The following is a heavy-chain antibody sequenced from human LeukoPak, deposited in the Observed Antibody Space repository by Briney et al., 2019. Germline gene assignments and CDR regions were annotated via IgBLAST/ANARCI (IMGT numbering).Heavy chain of an antibody. CDR2: IRSKAYGGTT. J-gene: IGHJ3*02. CDR1: GFTFGDYA. CDR3: TRDCMSITMVRGVRGAFDI. V-gene: IGHV3-49*03. Sequence: AGGSLRLSCTASGFTFGDYAMSWFRQAPGKGLEWVGFIRSKAYGGTTEYAASVKGRFTISRDDSKSIAYLQMHSLKTEDTAVYYCTRDCMSITMVRGVRGAFDIWGQGTMVTVSS. D-gene: IGHD3-10*01.